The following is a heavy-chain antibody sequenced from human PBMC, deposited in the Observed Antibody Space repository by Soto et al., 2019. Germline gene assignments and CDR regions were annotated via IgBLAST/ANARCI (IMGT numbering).Heavy chain of an antibody. CDR3: AKDLDYYDKNYYYGMDV. D-gene: IGHD3-22*01. CDR1: GFTFSSYG. CDR2: ISYDGSNK. V-gene: IGHV3-30*18. Sequence: PGGSLRLSCAASGFTFSSYGMHWVRQAPGKGLEWAAVISYDGSNKYYADSVKGRFTISRDNSKNTLYLQMNSLRAEDTAVYYWAKDLDYYDKNYYYGMDVWGQGTTVTVSS. J-gene: IGHJ6*02.